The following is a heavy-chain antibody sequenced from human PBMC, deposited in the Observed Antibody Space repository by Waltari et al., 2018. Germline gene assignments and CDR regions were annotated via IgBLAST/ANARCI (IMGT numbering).Heavy chain of an antibody. CDR1: GFSLSTSGVG. CDR2: IYWTDYK. D-gene: IGHD2-2*03. V-gene: IGHV2-5*01. Sequence: QITLKESGPTLVKPTQTLTLTCTFSGFSLSTSGVGVGWIRQPPGKALEWLALIYWTDYKRYNPSLKSRLTITKYTSKNQVVLTMTNMDPVDTATYYCAHSGLDIVSSTSRGMGWYFDLWGRGTLVTVSS. J-gene: IGHJ2*01. CDR3: AHSGLDIVSSTSRGMGWYFDL.